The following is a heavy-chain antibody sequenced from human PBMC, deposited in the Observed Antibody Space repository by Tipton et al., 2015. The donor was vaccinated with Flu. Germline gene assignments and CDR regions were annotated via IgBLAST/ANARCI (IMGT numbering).Heavy chain of an antibody. V-gene: IGHV1-69*01. J-gene: IGHJ6*02. D-gene: IGHD3-3*01. CDR1: GGTFSSYA. CDR2: IIPIIGTT. CDR3: ARDHRRTIFGVGPHYGMDV. Sequence: QLVQSGAEVKKPGSSVKVSCKASGGTFSSYAISWVRQAPGQGLEWMGEIIPIIGTTNYAQKFQGRVTITADESTSTAYMELSSLRSEDTAVYYCARDHRRTIFGVGPHYGMDVWGQGTTVTVSS.